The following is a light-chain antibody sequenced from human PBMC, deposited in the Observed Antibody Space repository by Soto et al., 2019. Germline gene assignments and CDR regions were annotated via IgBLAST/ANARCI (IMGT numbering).Light chain of an antibody. CDR3: QYYDILVFG. J-gene: IGKJ3*01. Sequence: DIPMTQSPPSLSASVGDRVTITCQASQDMGKYLNWYQQKPGKVPKLLISDASISETGVSSRFSVSRSGRHSTFTISTLQPEDIATYYCQYYDILVFGFGPGTKVKIK. CDR1: QDMGKY. CDR2: DAS. V-gene: IGKV1-33*01.